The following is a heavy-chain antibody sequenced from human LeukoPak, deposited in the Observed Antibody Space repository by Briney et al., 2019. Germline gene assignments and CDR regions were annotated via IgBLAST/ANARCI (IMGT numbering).Heavy chain of an antibody. CDR3: ARDFDWLLSDY. CDR2: INTDGSVT. D-gene: IGHD3-9*01. CDR1: GFTFSSYV. Sequence: GGALRLSCAASGFTFSSYVMHWVRQAPGKGLVWVSRINTDGSVTSYADSVRGRFTVSRDDAMDTLYLRMNSLRAEDTAVYYCARDFDWLLSDYCGHGTLVTVSS. V-gene: IGHV3-74*01. J-gene: IGHJ4*01.